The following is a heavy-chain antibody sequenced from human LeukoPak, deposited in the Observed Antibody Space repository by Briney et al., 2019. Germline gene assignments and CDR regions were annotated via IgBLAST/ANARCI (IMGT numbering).Heavy chain of an antibody. CDR1: GFTFSNHA. Sequence: PGGSLRLSCAVSGFTFSNHAMTWVRQAPGKGLEWVSAISGSGGSTYYADSVKGRFTISRDNSKNTLYLQMNSLRAEDTAVYYCAKYYYDSSYYFDYWGQGTLVTVSS. D-gene: IGHD3-22*01. V-gene: IGHV3-23*01. CDR3: AKYYYDSSYYFDY. J-gene: IGHJ4*02. CDR2: ISGSGGST.